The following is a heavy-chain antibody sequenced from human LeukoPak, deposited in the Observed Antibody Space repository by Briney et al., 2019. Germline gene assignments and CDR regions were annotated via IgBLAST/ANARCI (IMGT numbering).Heavy chain of an antibody. CDR3: ARDLVVPAAPPQIWYFDL. CDR1: GGSISSGDYY. J-gene: IGHJ2*01. CDR2: IYYSGST. Sequence: SQTLSLTCTVSGGSISSGDYYWSWIRQPPGKGLEWIGYIYYSGSTYYNPSLKSRVTISVDTSKNQFSLKLSSVTAADTAVYYCARDLVVPAAPPQIWYFDLWGRGTLVTVSS. D-gene: IGHD2-2*01. V-gene: IGHV4-30-4*01.